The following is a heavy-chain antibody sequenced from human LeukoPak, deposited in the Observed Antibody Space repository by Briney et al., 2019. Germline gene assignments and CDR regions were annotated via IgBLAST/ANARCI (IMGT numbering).Heavy chain of an antibody. V-gene: IGHV3-21*06. D-gene: IGHD3-3*01. CDR2: ITGSGNYI. J-gene: IGHJ3*01. CDR1: GFIFSIHT. CDR3: ARSSKGSGPNDALDL. Sequence: GGSLRLSCAASGFIFSIHTMDWVRQAPGEGLEWVSSITGSGNYIHYGDSAKGRFSISRDNSKNSLFLQMDSLRAEDTAVYYCARSSKGSGPNDALDLWGQGTMVTVSS.